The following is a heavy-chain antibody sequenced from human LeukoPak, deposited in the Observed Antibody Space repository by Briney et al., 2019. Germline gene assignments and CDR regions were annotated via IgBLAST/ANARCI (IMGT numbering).Heavy chain of an antibody. J-gene: IGHJ4*02. D-gene: IGHD2-21*01. CDR1: GGSIFSYY. CDR3: ARHLNNCGDDCYIFDY. Sequence: SETLSLTCTVSGGSIFSYYWSWIRQPPGKGLEWMGYIYYSGSTNYNPSLKSRVTISVDTSKNQFSLRVSSVTAADAAVYYCARHLNNCGDDCYIFDYWGQGTLVTVSS. V-gene: IGHV4-59*08. CDR2: IYYSGST.